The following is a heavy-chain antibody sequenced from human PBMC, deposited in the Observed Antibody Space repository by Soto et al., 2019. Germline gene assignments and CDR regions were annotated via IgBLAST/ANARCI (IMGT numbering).Heavy chain of an antibody. D-gene: IGHD2-15*01. V-gene: IGHV3-21*01. CDR1: GFTFSSYS. CDR2: ISSSSSYI. CDR3: ARSVVVAATVGPPDY. J-gene: IGHJ4*02. Sequence: GGSLRLSCAASGFTFSSYSMNWVRQAPGKGLEWVSSISSSSSYIYYADSVKGRFTISRDNAKNSLYLQMNSLRAEDTAVYYCARSVVVAATVGPPDYWGQGTLVTVSS.